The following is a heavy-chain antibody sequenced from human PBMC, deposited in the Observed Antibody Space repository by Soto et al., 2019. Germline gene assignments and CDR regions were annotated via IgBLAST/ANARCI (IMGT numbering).Heavy chain of an antibody. J-gene: IGHJ5*01. Sequence: SETLSLTCAVSGGSIISADSYWFWIRKHPGKGLEWIGYIAYSGDTYYNPSLRSRATISADASENKFSLTLRSVTAADTAVYFCTRAYGAETFDFWGQGTRVTVSS. CDR2: IAYSGDT. V-gene: IGHV4-31*11. CDR1: GGSIISADSY. D-gene: IGHD3-10*01. CDR3: TRAYGAETFDF.